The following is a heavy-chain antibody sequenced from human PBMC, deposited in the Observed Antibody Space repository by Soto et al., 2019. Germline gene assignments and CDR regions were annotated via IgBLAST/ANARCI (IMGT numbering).Heavy chain of an antibody. Sequence: LPETLSLTCTVSGGSISSYYWSWIRQPPGKGLEWIGYIYYSGSTNYNPSLKSRVTISVDTSKNQFSLKLSSVTAADTAVYYCARVDCSGGSCYKNYWGQGTLVTVSS. CDR2: IYYSGST. D-gene: IGHD2-15*01. J-gene: IGHJ4*02. CDR1: GGSISSYY. V-gene: IGHV4-59*01. CDR3: ARVDCSGGSCYKNY.